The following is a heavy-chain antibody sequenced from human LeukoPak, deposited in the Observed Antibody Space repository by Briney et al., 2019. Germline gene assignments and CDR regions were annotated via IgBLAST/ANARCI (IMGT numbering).Heavy chain of an antibody. CDR3: ARDPSCSGGSCYQRDAGLGLYGMDV. J-gene: IGHJ6*02. D-gene: IGHD2-15*01. CDR2: IYYSGST. V-gene: IGHV4-59*01. CDR1: GGSISSYY. Sequence: SETLSLTCTVSGGSISSYYWSWIRQPPGKGLEWIGYIYYSGSTNYNPSLKSRVTISVDTSKSQFSLKLSSVTAADTAVYYCARDPSCSGGSCYQRDAGLGLYGMDVWGQGTTVTVSS.